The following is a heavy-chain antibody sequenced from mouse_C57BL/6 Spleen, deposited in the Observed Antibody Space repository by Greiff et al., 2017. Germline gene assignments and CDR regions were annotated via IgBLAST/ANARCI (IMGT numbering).Heavy chain of an antibody. V-gene: IGHV10-1*01. CDR3: VRQGTAYFDY. CDR1: GFSFNTYA. D-gene: IGHD1-2*01. J-gene: IGHJ2*01. CDR2: IRSKSNNYAT. Sequence: DVKLVESGGGLVQPKGSLKLSCAASGFSFNTYAMNWVRQAPGKGLEWVARIRSKSNNYATYYADSVKDRFTISRDDSESMLYLQMNNLKTEDTAMYYCVRQGTAYFDYWGQGTTLTVSS.